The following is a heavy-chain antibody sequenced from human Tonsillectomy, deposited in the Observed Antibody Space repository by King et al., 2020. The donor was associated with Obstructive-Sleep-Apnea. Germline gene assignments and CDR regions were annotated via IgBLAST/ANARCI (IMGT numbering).Heavy chain of an antibody. D-gene: IGHD2-2*01. V-gene: IGHV4-4*02. J-gene: IGHJ4*02. CDR2: IYHIGST. CDR3: ARVVVPPAMFPAYFDS. Sequence: VQLQESGPGLVKPSGTLSLTCAVSGASISSTTWWGWVRQPPRKGLVWIGEIYHIGSTTYHPSRKSRVTISVDKSKNQFSRKLSSVTAADTAVYYCARVVVPPAMFPAYFDSWGQGTLVTVSS. CDR1: GASISSTTW.